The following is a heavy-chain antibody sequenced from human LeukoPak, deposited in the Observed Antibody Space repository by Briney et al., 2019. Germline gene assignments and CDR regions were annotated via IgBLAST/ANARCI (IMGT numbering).Heavy chain of an antibody. CDR3: ARGGGDYGDYTAAFDI. J-gene: IGHJ3*02. V-gene: IGHV4-30-4*08. CDR1: GGSISSGDYY. Sequence: SETLSLTCTVSGGSISSGDYYWSWIRQPPGKGLEWIGYIYYSGSTYYNPSLKSRVTISVDTSKNQFSLKLSSVTAADTAVYYCARGGGDYGDYTAAFDIWGQGTMVTVSS. CDR2: IYYSGST. D-gene: IGHD4-17*01.